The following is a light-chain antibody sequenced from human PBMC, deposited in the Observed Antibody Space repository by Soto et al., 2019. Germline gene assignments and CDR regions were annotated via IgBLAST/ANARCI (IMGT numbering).Light chain of an antibody. Sequence: EIVMTQSPATLSVSPGERSTLSCRASQIVSSNLAWYQQKTGKAPRLLIYGASTRATGIPARFSGSGSGTEFTLTISSLQSEDFEGYYCQQYNNWPPWTFGQGTKVEIK. CDR1: QIVSSN. J-gene: IGKJ1*01. CDR3: QQYNNWPPWT. V-gene: IGKV3-15*01. CDR2: GAS.